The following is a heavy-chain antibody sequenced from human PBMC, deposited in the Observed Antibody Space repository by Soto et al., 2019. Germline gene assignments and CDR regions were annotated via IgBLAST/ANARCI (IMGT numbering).Heavy chain of an antibody. CDR1: GGSTSSSDW. CDR2: IHRDGVT. J-gene: IGHJ4*02. Sequence: QVHLQESGPGLVKPSETLSLTCAISGGSTSSSDWWTWVRQPPGEGLEWIGEIHRDGVTNYNSSPXSRLTISLDQSRNPFSLGLTSVTAADAAVYFCAGRPEIHPRWGQGILVPVSS. CDR3: AGRPEIHPR. V-gene: IGHV4-4*02. D-gene: IGHD1-26*01.